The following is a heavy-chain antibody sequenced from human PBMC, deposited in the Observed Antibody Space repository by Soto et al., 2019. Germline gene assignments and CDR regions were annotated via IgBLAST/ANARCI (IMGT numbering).Heavy chain of an antibody. D-gene: IGHD2-15*01. J-gene: IGHJ6*02. CDR3: ARGPRGYDYVYCSGGSCYGMDV. CDR2: IIPIFGTA. Sequence: QVQLVQSGAEVKKPGSSVKVSCKASGGTFSSYAISWVRQAPGQGLEWMGGIIPIFGTANYAQKFQGRVTITADESTSTAYMELSSLRSEDTAVYYCARGPRGYDYVYCSGGSCYGMDVWGQGTTVTVSS. V-gene: IGHV1-69*19. CDR1: GGTFSSYA.